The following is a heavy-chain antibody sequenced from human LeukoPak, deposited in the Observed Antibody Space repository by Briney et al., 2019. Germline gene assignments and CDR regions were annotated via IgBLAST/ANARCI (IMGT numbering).Heavy chain of an antibody. D-gene: IGHD5-18*01. Sequence: SETLSLTCTVSGGSISSGDYYWSWIRQPPGEGLEWIGYIYYSGSTYYNPSLKSRVTISVDTSKNQFSLKLSSVTAADTAVYYCARDGGYSYGSPFDYWGQGTLVTVSS. CDR2: IYYSGST. CDR3: ARDGGYSYGSPFDY. V-gene: IGHV4-30-4*08. J-gene: IGHJ4*02. CDR1: GGSISSGDYY.